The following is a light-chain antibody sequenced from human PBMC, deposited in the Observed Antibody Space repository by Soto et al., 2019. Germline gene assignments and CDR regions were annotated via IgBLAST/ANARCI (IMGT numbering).Light chain of an antibody. CDR3: QQYYSIPLS. V-gene: IGKV4-1*01. CDR2: WAS. Sequence: DIVMTQSPDSLAVSLGERATIHCKSSQSILYSSNNKYYLTWYQQKPGQPPKLLIYWASTRESGVPDRFSGSGSGTDFTLTIISLQAEDVAVSYCQQYYSIPLSFGGGTKVEIK. CDR1: QSILYSSNNKYY. J-gene: IGKJ4*01.